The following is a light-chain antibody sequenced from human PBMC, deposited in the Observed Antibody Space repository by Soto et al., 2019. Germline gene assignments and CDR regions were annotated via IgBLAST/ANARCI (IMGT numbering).Light chain of an antibody. J-gene: IGLJ2*01. Sequence: QSVLTQPPSVSGAPGQRVTISCTGSRSNIGAGYDVHWYQQLPGTAPKLLIYGNSNRPSGVPDRFSGSKSGTSASLAITGVQAEDEADYDCQSYDSSLSGYVVFGGGTKLTVL. CDR3: QSYDSSLSGYVV. CDR2: GNS. CDR1: RSNIGAGYD. V-gene: IGLV1-40*01.